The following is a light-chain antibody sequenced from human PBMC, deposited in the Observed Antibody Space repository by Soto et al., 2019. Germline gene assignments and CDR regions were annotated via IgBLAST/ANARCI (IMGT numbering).Light chain of an antibody. CDR2: DDS. CDR3: KVWDNSSDLYV. Sequence: SYELTQPPSVSVAPGQTARITCAGDIIGSKSVHWYQQKPGQAPMLVVYDDSDRPSGIPERFSGSNSGNTATLTISRVEAGDEADYYCKVWDNSSDLYVFGSGTKLNVL. CDR1: IIGSKS. J-gene: IGLJ1*01. V-gene: IGLV3-21*02.